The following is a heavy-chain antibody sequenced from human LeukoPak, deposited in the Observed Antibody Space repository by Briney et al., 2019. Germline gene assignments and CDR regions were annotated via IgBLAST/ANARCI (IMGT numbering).Heavy chain of an antibody. Sequence: ASVKVSCKASGGTFSSYAISWVRQAPGQGLEWMGGIIPIFGTANYAQKFQGRVTITADESTSTAYMELSSLRSEDTAVYYCARRRAFGVVIREYYYYYYMDVWGKGTTVTVSS. CDR1: GGTFSSYA. CDR3: ARRRAFGVVIREYYYYYYMDV. CDR2: IIPIFGTA. V-gene: IGHV1-69*13. J-gene: IGHJ6*03. D-gene: IGHD3-3*01.